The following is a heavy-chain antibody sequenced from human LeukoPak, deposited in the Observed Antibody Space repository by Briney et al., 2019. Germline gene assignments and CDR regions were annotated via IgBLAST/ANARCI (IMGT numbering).Heavy chain of an antibody. CDR3: ARGVLCGSCYYYYGMDV. V-gene: IGHV4-59*01. D-gene: IGHD2-15*01. CDR1: GGSISSYY. CDR2: IYYSRST. Sequence: SETLSLTCTVSGGSISSYYWSWIRQPPGKGLEWIGYIYYSRSTNYNPSLKSRVTISVDTSKNQFSLKLSSVTAADTAVYYCARGVLCGSCYYYYGMDVWGQGTTVTVSS. J-gene: IGHJ6*02.